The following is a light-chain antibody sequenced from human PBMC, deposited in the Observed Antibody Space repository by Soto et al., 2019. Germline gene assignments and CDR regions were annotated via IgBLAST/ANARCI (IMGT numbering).Light chain of an antibody. V-gene: IGKV3-20*01. Sequence: EIVLTQSPGTLSLSPGERANLSCRGSQSVSSSYLAWYQQKPGQAPRLLIYGASSRATGIPDRFSGSGSGTDFTLTISRLEPEDFAVYYCQQYGSSPLYTFGQGTKLEIK. CDR3: QQYGSSPLYT. CDR1: QSVSSSY. J-gene: IGKJ2*01. CDR2: GAS.